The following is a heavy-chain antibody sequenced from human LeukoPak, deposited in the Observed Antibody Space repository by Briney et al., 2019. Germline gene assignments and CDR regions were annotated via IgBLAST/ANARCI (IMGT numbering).Heavy chain of an antibody. D-gene: IGHD3-9*01. V-gene: IGHV4-34*01. Sequence: KPSETLSLTCAVYGGSFSGYYWSWIRQPPGKGLEWIGEINHSGSTNYNPSLKSRVTISVDTSKNQFSLKLSSVTAADTAVYYCARRPRPLQLRYFDWSHHDAFDIWGQGTMVTVSS. CDR2: INHSGST. J-gene: IGHJ3*02. CDR3: ARRPRPLQLRYFDWSHHDAFDI. CDR1: GGSFSGYY.